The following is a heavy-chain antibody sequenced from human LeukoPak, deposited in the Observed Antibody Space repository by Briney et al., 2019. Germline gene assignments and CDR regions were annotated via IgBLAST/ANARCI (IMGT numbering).Heavy chain of an antibody. D-gene: IGHD5-12*01. J-gene: IGHJ4*02. V-gene: IGHV3-23*01. Sequence: PGGSLRLSCAASGFTFSSYAMSWVRQAPGKGLEWVSAISGSGGSTYYADSVEGRFTISRDNSKNTLYLQMNSLRAEGTAVYYCAKRMDIVATAKDYFDYWGQGTLVTVSS. CDR3: AKRMDIVATAKDYFDY. CDR1: GFTFSSYA. CDR2: ISGSGGST.